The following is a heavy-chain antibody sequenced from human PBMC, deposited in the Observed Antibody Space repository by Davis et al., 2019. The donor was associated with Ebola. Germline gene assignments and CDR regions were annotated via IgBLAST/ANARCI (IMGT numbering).Heavy chain of an antibody. V-gene: IGHV4-34*01. J-gene: IGHJ4*02. D-gene: IGHD5-24*01. CDR3: ARGLGGYNDPLDY. CDR1: GGSFSGYY. Sequence: SETLSLTCAVYGGSFSGYYWSWIRQPPGKGLEWIGEINHSGSTNYNPSLKSRVTISVDTSKNQFSLKLSSVTAADTAVYYCARGLGGYNDPLDYWGQGTLVTVSS. CDR2: INHSGST.